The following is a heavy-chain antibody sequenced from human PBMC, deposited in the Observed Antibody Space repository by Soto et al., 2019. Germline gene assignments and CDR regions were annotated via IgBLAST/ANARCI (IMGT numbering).Heavy chain of an antibody. CDR3: ARYYCISNSCYRTNWLDP. CDR1: GASVSSFY. CDR2: IHSTVGT. Sequence: PSETLSLTCTVSGASVSSFYWSWIRQSPGKGLEWIGYIHSTVGTSFDPSLKSRVTMSLDTSKSQFSLTLRSVTDADTAVYYCARYYCISNSCYRTNWLDPWGQGTLVTVSS. V-gene: IGHV4-59*02. J-gene: IGHJ5*02. D-gene: IGHD2-2*01.